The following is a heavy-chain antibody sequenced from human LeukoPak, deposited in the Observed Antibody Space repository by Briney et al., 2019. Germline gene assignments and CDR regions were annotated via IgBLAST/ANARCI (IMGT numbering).Heavy chain of an antibody. CDR2: IYPDDSTT. Sequence: GGSLRLSCKCSGYNFATYWIGWVRQMPGKGLEWMGVIYPDDSTTAYSPSFQGQVTISVDKSITTAYLQWSSLKASDTAMYYCARLRFQSGNTYYLDYWGQGSLVTVSS. J-gene: IGHJ4*02. V-gene: IGHV5-51*01. CDR3: ARLRFQSGNTYYLDY. D-gene: IGHD1-26*01. CDR1: GYNFATYW.